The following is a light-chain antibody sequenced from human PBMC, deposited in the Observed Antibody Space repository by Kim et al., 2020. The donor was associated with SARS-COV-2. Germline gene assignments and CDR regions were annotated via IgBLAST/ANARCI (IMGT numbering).Light chain of an antibody. V-gene: IGKV1-6*01. J-gene: IGKJ5*01. CDR3: LQDYKYPLT. CDR2: ATS. Sequence: AIQMTQSPSSLSASVGDRVTITCRASQVIGNDLGWYQQRQGKAPNLLIYATSTLQGGVPSRFSGSGPGTNFTLTISSLQPEDFATYYCLQDYKYPLTFGQGTRLEIK. CDR1: QVIGND.